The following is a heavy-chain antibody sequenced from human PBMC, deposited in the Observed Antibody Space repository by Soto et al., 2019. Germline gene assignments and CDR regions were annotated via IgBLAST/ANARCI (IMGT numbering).Heavy chain of an antibody. V-gene: IGHV1-46*01. CDR2: INPSGGST. D-gene: IGHD6-13*01. CDR3: ARTGARSPAAGIFGPPGRFDP. J-gene: IGHJ5*02. CDR1: GYTFTSYY. Sequence: ASVKVSCKASGYTFTSYYMHWVRQAPGQGLEWMGIINPSGGSTSYAQKFQGRVTMTRDTSTSTVYMELSSLRSEDTAVYYCARTGARSPAAGIFGPPGRFDPWGQGTLVTVSS.